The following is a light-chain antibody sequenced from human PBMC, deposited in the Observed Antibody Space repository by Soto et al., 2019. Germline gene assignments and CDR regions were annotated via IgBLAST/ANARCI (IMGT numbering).Light chain of an antibody. Sequence: DIQMTQSPSSLSASVGDRVTITCQASQDIRKDLNWYQQKPGRAPKLLIYGASNLETGVPSRFSGSGYGTDFTFTISSLQPEDIATYYCQHYDHRPPFTFGPGTKVAIK. J-gene: IGKJ3*01. CDR3: QHYDHRPPFT. V-gene: IGKV1-33*01. CDR2: GAS. CDR1: QDIRKD.